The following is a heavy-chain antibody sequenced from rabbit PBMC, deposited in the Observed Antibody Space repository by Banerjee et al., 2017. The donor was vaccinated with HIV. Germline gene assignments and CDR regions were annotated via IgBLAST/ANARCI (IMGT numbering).Heavy chain of an antibody. D-gene: IGHD2-1*01. J-gene: IGHJ4*01. V-gene: IGHV1S40*01. CDR3: ARERSYSFNL. CDR1: GLDFSSSYW. CDR2: IGTSIGRT. Sequence: QSLEESGGDLVKPGASLTLTCTASGLDFSSSYWICWVRQAPGKGLEWIACIGTSIGRTHYASWAKGRFTISKTSSTTVTLQMTSLTAADTATYFCARERSYSFNLRGPGTLVTVS.